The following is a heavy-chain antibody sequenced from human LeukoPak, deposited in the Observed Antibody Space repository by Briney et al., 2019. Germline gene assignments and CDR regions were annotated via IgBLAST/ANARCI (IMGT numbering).Heavy chain of an antibody. CDR2: IRSKPNNYAT. CDR1: G. Sequence: GMHWVRQASGKGLQWVGHIRSKPNNYATAYAASVKGRFTISRDDSKNTAYLQMSSLKTEDTAVYYCARSVDYYDSSGYYWGHFDYWGQGTLVTVSS. D-gene: IGHD3-22*01. J-gene: IGHJ4*02. V-gene: IGHV3-73*01. CDR3: ARSVDYYDSSGYYWGHFDY.